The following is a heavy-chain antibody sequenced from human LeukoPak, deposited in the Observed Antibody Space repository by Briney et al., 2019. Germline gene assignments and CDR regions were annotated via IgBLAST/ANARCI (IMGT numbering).Heavy chain of an antibody. CDR1: GASVSTNY. CDR3: AKGRIWAH. Sequence: SETLSLTCTVSGASVSTNYWSWIRQSPGKGREWIGYVYYSVNTNYNPSLKSRVTISADTSKNQFSLKLTSVTAADTAVYYCAKGRIWAHWGQGTLVTVSS. D-gene: IGHD7-27*01. CDR2: VYYSVNT. J-gene: IGHJ4*02. V-gene: IGHV4-59*02.